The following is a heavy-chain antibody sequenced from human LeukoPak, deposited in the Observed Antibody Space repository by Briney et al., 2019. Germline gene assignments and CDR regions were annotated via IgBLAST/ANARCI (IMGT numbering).Heavy chain of an antibody. D-gene: IGHD6-19*01. CDR2: ISSSSSYI. J-gene: IGHJ4*02. V-gene: IGHV3-21*04. Sequence: SGGSLRLSCAASGFTFSSYSMNWVRQAPGKGLEWGSSISSSSSYIYYADSVKGRFTISRDNAKNSLYLQMNSLRAEDTAVYYCARRSGIAVAGAFDYWGQGTLVTVSS. CDR3: ARRSGIAVAGAFDY. CDR1: GFTFSSYS.